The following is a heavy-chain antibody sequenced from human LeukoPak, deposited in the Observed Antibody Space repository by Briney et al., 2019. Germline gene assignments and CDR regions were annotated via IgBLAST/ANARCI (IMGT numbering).Heavy chain of an antibody. J-gene: IGHJ3*02. CDR2: IYYSGST. D-gene: IGHD7-27*01. Sequence: SETLSLTCTVSGGSISSSSYYWGWIRQPPGKGLEWIGSIYYSGSTYYNLSLKSRVTISVDTSKNQFSLKLSSVTAADTAVYYCASYWGGWAHDAFDIWGQGTMVTVSS. CDR1: GGSISSSSYY. CDR3: ASYWGGWAHDAFDI. V-gene: IGHV4-39*01.